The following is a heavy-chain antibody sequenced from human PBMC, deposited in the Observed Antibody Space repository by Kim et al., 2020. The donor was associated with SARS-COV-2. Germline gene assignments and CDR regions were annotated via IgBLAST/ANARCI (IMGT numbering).Heavy chain of an antibody. CDR3: TTDADDLVDL. D-gene: IGHD1-26*01. CDR2: MTGTGGSK. CDR1: GFPFNYYA. J-gene: IGHJ5*02. V-gene: IGHV3-23*01. Sequence: GGSLRLSCAASGFPFNYYAMAWVRQAPGKGLEWVALMTGTGGSKYYGDSVKGRFTIPRDNSNFTLFLHMNSLRVDDTALYYCTTDADDLVDLWGPGTQVT.